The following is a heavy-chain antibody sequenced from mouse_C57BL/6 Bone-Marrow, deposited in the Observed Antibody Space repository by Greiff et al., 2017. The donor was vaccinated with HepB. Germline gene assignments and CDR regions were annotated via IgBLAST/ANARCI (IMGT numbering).Heavy chain of an antibody. CDR3: ARGLIYDGYYVDY. CDR1: GYSITSGYY. Sequence: EVQLQQSGPGLVKPSQSLSLTCSVTGYSITSGYYWNWIRQFPGNKLEWMGYISYDGSNNYNPSLKNRISITRDTSKNQFFLKLNSMTTEDTATYYCARGLIYDGYYVDYWGQGTTLTVSS. D-gene: IGHD2-3*01. CDR2: ISYDGSN. V-gene: IGHV3-6*01. J-gene: IGHJ2*01.